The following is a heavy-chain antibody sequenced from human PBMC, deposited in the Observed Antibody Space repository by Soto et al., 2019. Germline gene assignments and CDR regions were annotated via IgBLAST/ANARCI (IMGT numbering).Heavy chain of an antibody. CDR2: IYHSGST. Sequence: QVQLQESGPGLVKPSGTLSLTCAVSGGSISSSNWWSWVRQPPGKGLEWIGEIYHSGSTNYNPSLKSLVTISVDKSKNQFSLKLSSVTAADTAVYYCARGRYCSGGSCYGETNWFDPWGQGTLVTVSS. CDR3: ARGRYCSGGSCYGETNWFDP. V-gene: IGHV4-4*02. D-gene: IGHD2-15*01. J-gene: IGHJ5*02. CDR1: GGSISSSNW.